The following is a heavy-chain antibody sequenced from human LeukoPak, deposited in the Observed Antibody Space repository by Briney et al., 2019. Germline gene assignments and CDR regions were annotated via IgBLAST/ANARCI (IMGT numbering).Heavy chain of an antibody. V-gene: IGHV1-18*01. CDR3: ARTPGSGWYQLGSFDY. CDR1: GYTFTSYD. CDR2: ISAYNGNT. Sequence: VASVKVSCKASGYTFTSYDINWVRQAPGQGLEWMGWISAYNGNTNYAQKLQGRVTMTTDTSTSTAYMELRSLRSDDTAVYYCARTPGSGWYQLGSFDYWGQGTLVTVSS. D-gene: IGHD6-19*01. J-gene: IGHJ4*02.